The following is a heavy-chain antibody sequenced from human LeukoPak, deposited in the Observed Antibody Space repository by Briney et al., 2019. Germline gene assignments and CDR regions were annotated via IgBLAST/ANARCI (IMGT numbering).Heavy chain of an antibody. D-gene: IGHD3-10*01. V-gene: IGHV3-30*03. CDR3: ARLFYGSGSSKYYFDY. CDR2: ISYDGSSK. CDR1: GFTFSRYG. Sequence: PGRSLRLSCAASGFTFSRYGMHWVRQAPGKGLEWVALISYDGSSKYYPDFVKGRFTISRDNAKNTLYLQMNSLRAEDTAVYYCARLFYGSGSSKYYFDYRGLGTLVTVSS. J-gene: IGHJ4*02.